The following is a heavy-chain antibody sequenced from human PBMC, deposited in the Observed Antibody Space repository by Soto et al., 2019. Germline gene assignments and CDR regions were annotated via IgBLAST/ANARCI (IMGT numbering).Heavy chain of an antibody. CDR1: GGSISSGDYY. CDR2: IYYSGST. Sequence: QVQLQESGPGLVKPSQTLSLTCTVSGGSISSGDYYWSWIRQHPGKGLGWSGYIYYSGSTYYNPSLKSRVTISVDTSKNQFSLKLSSVTAADTAVYYCARWWSGSRQGFDPWGQGTLVTVSS. D-gene: IGHD3-3*01. CDR3: ARWWSGSRQGFDP. J-gene: IGHJ5*02. V-gene: IGHV4-31*03.